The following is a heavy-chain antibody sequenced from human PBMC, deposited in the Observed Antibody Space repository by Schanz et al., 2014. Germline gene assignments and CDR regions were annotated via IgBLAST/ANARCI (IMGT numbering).Heavy chain of an antibody. Sequence: EVQLVESGGGLVQPGGSLKLSCAASGFIFSSYAMTWVRQAPGKGLEWVSTITSSGGGTYYADSVKGRFTISRDNAKNTLYLQMNSLRAEDTAVYYCVKDLQRELLRDDHYYGMDVWGQGTTVTVSS. CDR1: GFIFSSYA. CDR3: VKDLQRELLRDDHYYGMDV. J-gene: IGHJ6*02. V-gene: IGHV3-23*04. D-gene: IGHD1-26*01. CDR2: ITSSGGGT.